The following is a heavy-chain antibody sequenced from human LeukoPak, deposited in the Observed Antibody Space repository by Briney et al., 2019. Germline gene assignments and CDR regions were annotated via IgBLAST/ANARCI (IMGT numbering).Heavy chain of an antibody. D-gene: IGHD4-17*01. J-gene: IGHJ4*02. CDR2: INHDGGDK. Sequence: GGSLRLSCVASGFIFGNYWMSWVRQAPGKGLEWVANINHDGGDKNYVDSVKGRFTISGDNAKSSLYLQMNSLRVEDTAVYYCAITGGPTVTAFDLWGQGILVTVSS. V-gene: IGHV3-7*02. CDR1: GFIFGNYW. CDR3: AITGGPTVTAFDL.